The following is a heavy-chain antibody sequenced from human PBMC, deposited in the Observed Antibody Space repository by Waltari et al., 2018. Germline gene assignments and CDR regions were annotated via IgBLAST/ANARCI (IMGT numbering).Heavy chain of an antibody. J-gene: IGHJ6*02. Sequence: QVQLQESGPGLVKPSETLSLTCAVSGGSISSSHWRSWIRQPPGKGLEWIGYISGSSGSTYYDPSLKSRVTISTDTSKNQFSLKLSSVTVADTAVYYCARDRRIANYYGLDSWGQGVVVTVSS. CDR3: ARDRRIANYYGLDS. CDR1: GGSISSSHW. CDR2: ISGSSGST. D-gene: IGHD6-13*01. V-gene: IGHV4-4*02.